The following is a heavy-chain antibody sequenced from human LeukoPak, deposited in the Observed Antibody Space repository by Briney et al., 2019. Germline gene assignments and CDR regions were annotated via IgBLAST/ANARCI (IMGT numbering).Heavy chain of an antibody. CDR1: GGTFSSYA. CDR2: INPSGGST. V-gene: IGHV1-46*01. CDR3: ARGRGAY. Sequence: GASVKVSCKASGGTFSSYAISWVRQAPGQGLEWMGIINPSGGSTSYAQKFQGRVTMTRDTSTSTVYMELSSLRSEDTAVYYCARGRGAYWGQGTLVTVSS. J-gene: IGHJ4*02. D-gene: IGHD2-15*01.